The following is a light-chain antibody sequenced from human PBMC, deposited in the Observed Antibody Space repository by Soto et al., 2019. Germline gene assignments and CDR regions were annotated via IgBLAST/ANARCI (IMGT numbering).Light chain of an antibody. CDR1: SSDVGGYNY. CDR2: DVS. J-gene: IGLJ1*01. Sequence: ALTQPASVSGSPGQSITISCTGTSSDVGGYNYVSWYQQHPGKAPKLMAYDVSNRPSGVSNRFSGSKSGNTASLTISGLQAEDEADYYCSSYTSSSTYVFGTGTRSPS. CDR3: SSYTSSSTYV. V-gene: IGLV2-14*01.